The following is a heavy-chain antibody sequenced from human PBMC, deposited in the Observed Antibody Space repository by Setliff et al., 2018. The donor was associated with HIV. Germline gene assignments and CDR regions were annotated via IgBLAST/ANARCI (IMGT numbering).Heavy chain of an antibody. D-gene: IGHD5-12*01. V-gene: IGHV4-34*01. J-gene: IGHJ2*01. CDR3: ARPSAGGGYNYWYFDL. CDR2: INHSGTT. Sequence: SETLSLTCAVYGESFSGYQWNWIRQTPGKGLEWIGEINHSGTTNYNPSLKSRVIISLDTSKNQLSLKLKSVTAADTAVYYCARPSAGGGYNYWYFDLWGRGTLVTVSS. CDR1: GESFSGYQ.